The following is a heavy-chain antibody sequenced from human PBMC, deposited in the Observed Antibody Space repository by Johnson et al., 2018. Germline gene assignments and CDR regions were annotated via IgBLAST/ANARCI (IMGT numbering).Heavy chain of an antibody. J-gene: IGHJ5*02. Sequence: QVQLVQSGGGVVQPGRSLRLSCAASGFTFSVYGMHWVRQAPGKGLEWVALISYDGSNEYYADSVKGRFTVSRDNSKSTLNLQMNSLRVEDSGMYYCVKKKEAVPGSNWFDPWGQGTLVTVSS. D-gene: IGHD6-19*01. V-gene: IGHV3-30*18. CDR2: ISYDGSNE. CDR3: VKKKEAVPGSNWFDP. CDR1: GFTFSVYG.